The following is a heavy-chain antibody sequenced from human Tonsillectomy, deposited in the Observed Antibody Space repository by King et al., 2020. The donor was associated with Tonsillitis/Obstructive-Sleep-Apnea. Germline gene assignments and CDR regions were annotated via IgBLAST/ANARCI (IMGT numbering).Heavy chain of an antibody. CDR3: AHMGPAANAASSAFDI. CDR1: GFSLSTRGVG. J-gene: IGHJ3*02. Sequence: TLKESGPTLVKPTQTLTLTCTFSGFSLSTRGVGVGWIRQPPGKALEWLALIYWDDDKRYSPSLKSRLTITKDTSKNQVVLTMTTMDPVDTATYYCAHMGPAANAASSAFDIWGQGTMVTVSS. D-gene: IGHD2-2*01. V-gene: IGHV2-5*02. CDR2: IYWDDDK.